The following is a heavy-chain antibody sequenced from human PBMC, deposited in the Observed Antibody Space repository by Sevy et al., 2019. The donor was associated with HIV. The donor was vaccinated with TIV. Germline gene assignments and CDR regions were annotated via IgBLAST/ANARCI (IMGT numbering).Heavy chain of an antibody. D-gene: IGHD3-3*01. CDR1: GDSITRYF. CDR2: MYHSGST. J-gene: IGHJ5*02. CDR3: ARDYRRDCWSGYSNYFDP. V-gene: IGHV4-59*01. Sequence: SETLSLTCTVSGDSITRYFWSWIRQPPGKGLEWIGYMYHSGSTNYNPSLKRRVSLSIDTSKNEFSLTLSSVTAADTAVHYCARDYRRDCWSGYSNYFDPWGPGILVTVSS.